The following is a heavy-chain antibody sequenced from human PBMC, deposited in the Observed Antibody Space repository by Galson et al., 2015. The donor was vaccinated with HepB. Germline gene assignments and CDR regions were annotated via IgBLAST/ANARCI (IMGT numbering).Heavy chain of an antibody. CDR2: FDAESGER. D-gene: IGHD1-14*01. CDR1: GGTLAELS. Sequence: SVKVSCKVSGGTLAELSIHWVRQAPGKGLEWMGGFDAESGERVYAQQLQGRVSMTEDTSTDTAYMELSSLTSEDTAIYYCARDRTWGDAFDIWGQGTVVTVSS. J-gene: IGHJ3*02. V-gene: IGHV1-24*01. CDR3: ARDRTWGDAFDI.